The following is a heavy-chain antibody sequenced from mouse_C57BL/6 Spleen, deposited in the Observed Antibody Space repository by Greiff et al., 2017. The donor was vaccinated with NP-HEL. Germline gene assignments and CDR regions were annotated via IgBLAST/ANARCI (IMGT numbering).Heavy chain of an antibody. CDR3: ARLWILSMDY. J-gene: IGHJ4*01. Sequence: QVQLQQSGAELVKPGASVKLSCKASGYTFTSYWMHWVKQRPGQGLEWIGMIHPNSGSTNYNEKFKSKATLTVDKSSSTAYMQLSSLTSEDSAVYYCARLWILSMDYWGQGTSVTVSS. V-gene: IGHV1-64*01. CDR1: GYTFTSYW. D-gene: IGHD1-1*02. CDR2: IHPNSGST.